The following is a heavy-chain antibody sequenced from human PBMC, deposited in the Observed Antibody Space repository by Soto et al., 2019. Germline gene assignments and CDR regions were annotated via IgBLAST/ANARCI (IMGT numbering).Heavy chain of an antibody. CDR1: GFTFTSSA. D-gene: IGHD3-9*01. CDR2: IVVGSGNT. J-gene: IGHJ6*02. V-gene: IGHV1-58*01. CDR3: AAARQLRYFDWLHPYYYYGMDV. Sequence: SVKVSCKASGFTFTSSAVQWVRQARGQHHEWIGWIVVGSGNTNYAQKFQERVTITRDMSTSTAYMELSSLRSEDTAVYYCAAARQLRYFDWLHPYYYYGMDVWGQGTTVTVSS.